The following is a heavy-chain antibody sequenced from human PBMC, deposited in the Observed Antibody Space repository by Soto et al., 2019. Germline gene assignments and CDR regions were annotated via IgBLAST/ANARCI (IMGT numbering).Heavy chain of an antibody. CDR2: IYYTGNT. Sequence: QVQLQESGPGLVKPSETLSLTCTVSGGSISTNIHYWGWIRQPPGKGLEWIGSIYYTGNTFDNPSIKSRVSLSVDPSENQCSLKLRAVTAADTAVYYCARHSHEDHGDPNWFDPWGQGTLVTVSS. D-gene: IGHD4-17*01. CDR1: GGSISTNIHY. J-gene: IGHJ5*02. V-gene: IGHV4-39*01. CDR3: ARHSHEDHGDPNWFDP.